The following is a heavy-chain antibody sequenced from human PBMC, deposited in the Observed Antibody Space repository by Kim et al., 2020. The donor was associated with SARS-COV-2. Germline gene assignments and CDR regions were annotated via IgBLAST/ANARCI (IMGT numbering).Heavy chain of an antibody. Sequence: GGSLRLSCAASGFTFSSYGMHWVRQAPGKGLEWVAVIWYDGSNKYYADSVKGRFTISRDNSKNTLYLQMNSLRAEDTAVYYCAREIGYCSSTSCYQAEWGYWGQGTLVTVSS. V-gene: IGHV3-33*01. CDR3: AREIGYCSSTSCYQAEWGY. CDR1: GFTFSSYG. D-gene: IGHD2-2*01. CDR2: IWYDGSNK. J-gene: IGHJ4*02.